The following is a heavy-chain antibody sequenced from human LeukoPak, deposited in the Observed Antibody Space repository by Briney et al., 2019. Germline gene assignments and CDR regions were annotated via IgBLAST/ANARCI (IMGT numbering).Heavy chain of an antibody. CDR3: ARDTITARPDF. V-gene: IGHV3-7*01. CDR2: INQDGSEK. CDR1: EFTFSNYW. Sequence: GGSLRLSCAASEFTFSNYWMGWVRQAPGKGLEWVANINQDGSEKSYVDSVKGRFTISRDNAKNSLYLQMNSLRAEDTAVYYCARDTITARPDFWGQGTLVTVSS. J-gene: IGHJ4*02. D-gene: IGHD6-6*01.